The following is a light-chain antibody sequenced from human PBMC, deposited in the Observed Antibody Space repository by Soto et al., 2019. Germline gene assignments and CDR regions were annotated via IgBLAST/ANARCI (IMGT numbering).Light chain of an antibody. Sequence: DIQLTQSPSTLSASVGDRVTITCRASLSISTWMAWYQQKPGKAPKVLIYDASILASGVPSRFSGSGSGTEFTLAISSPQPDDFASYYCQQYFSYSRTFGQGTKVDVK. CDR1: LSISTW. CDR2: DAS. V-gene: IGKV1-5*01. CDR3: QQYFSYSRT. J-gene: IGKJ1*01.